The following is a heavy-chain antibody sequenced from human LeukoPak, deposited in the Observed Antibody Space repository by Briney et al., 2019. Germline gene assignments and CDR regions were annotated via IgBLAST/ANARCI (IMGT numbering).Heavy chain of an antibody. CDR1: GGSISSSGYY. Sequence: SETLSLTCTVSGGSISSSGYYWGWIRQSPGKGLEWIGSIYDSGGTYSNPSLKSRVTISVDPSKNQFSLKLTSVTAADTAVYYCARHDYGDYGTFDIWGQGTMVTVSS. D-gene: IGHD4-17*01. V-gene: IGHV4-39*01. J-gene: IGHJ3*02. CDR2: IYDSGGT. CDR3: ARHDYGDYGTFDI.